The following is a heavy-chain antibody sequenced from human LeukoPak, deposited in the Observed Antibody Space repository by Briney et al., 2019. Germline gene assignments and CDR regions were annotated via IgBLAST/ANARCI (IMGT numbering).Heavy chain of an antibody. CDR2: IYYSGST. CDR3: ACLSARSNWFDP. Sequence: SETLSLTCTVSGGSISSSSYYWGWIRQPPGKGLEWIGSIYYSGSTYYNPSLKSRVTISVDTSKNQFSLKLSSVTAADTAVYYCACLSARSNWFDPWGQGTLVTVSS. V-gene: IGHV4-39*07. J-gene: IGHJ5*02. CDR1: GGSISSSSYY.